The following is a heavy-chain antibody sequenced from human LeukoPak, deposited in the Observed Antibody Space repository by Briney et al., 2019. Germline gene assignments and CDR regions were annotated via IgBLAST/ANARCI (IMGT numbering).Heavy chain of an antibody. V-gene: IGHV3-43*02. J-gene: IGHJ6*02. Sequence: GGSLRLSCAASGFTFDDFAMHWVRHGPGKGLEWVSLISGVGNRVHYADSVKGRFTISRYNSKNSLYLQMNSLRTEDTALYYCAKAIEPRAAARPYGMDVWGQGTTVTVSS. CDR2: ISGVGNRV. CDR1: GFTFDDFA. CDR3: AKAIEPRAAARPYGMDV. D-gene: IGHD6-13*01.